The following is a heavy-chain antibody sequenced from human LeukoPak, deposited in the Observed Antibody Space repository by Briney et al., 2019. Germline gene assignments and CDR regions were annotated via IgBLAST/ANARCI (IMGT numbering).Heavy chain of an antibody. Sequence: ASVKVSCKASGYTFTSYSMHWVRQAPGQGLEWMGIINPSGGSTSYTQKFQGRLTMTGDTSTSTVYMELSSLRSEDTAVYYCARGSYYGSGSYYCAFDYWGQGTLVTVSS. CDR1: GYTFTSYS. V-gene: IGHV1-46*01. J-gene: IGHJ4*02. D-gene: IGHD3-10*01. CDR3: ARGSYYGSGSYYCAFDY. CDR2: INPSGGST.